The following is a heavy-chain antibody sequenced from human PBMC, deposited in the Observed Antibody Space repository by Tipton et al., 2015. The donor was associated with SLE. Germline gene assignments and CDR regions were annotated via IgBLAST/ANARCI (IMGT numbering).Heavy chain of an antibody. CDR2: TYYRSKWYN. Sequence: GLVKPSQTLSLTCAISGDSVSSNSAAWNWIRQSPSRGLEWLGRTYYRSKWYNDYAVSVKSRITINPDTSKNQFSLKLSSVTAADTAVYYCARMNGDFGPEYFQNWGQGTLVTVSS. CDR1: GDSVSSNSAA. V-gene: IGHV6-1*01. D-gene: IGHD4-17*01. J-gene: IGHJ1*01. CDR3: ARMNGDFGPEYFQN.